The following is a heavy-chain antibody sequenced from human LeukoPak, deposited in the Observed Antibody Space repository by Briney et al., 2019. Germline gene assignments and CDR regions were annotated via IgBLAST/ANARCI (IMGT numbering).Heavy chain of an antibody. V-gene: IGHV1-69*04. J-gene: IGHJ6*03. CDR3: ARDDGGGSDYYYMDV. CDR2: IIPILGIA. D-gene: IGHD3-16*01. Sequence: GASVKVSCKASGGTFSSYAISWVRQAPGQGLEWMGRIIPILGIANYAQKFQGRVTITADKSTSTAYMELSSLRSEDTAVYYCARDDGGGSDYYYMDVWGKGTTVTVSS. CDR1: GGTFSSYA.